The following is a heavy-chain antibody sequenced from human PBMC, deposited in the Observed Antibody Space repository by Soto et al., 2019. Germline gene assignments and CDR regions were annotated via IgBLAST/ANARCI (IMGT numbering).Heavy chain of an antibody. Sequence: GGSLRLSCAASGFTFSDYYMSWIRQAPGKGLEWVSYISSSGSTIYYADFVKGRFTISRDNAKNSLYLQMNGLRAEDTAVYYCARVDSGYVADYGDLYFDYWGQGTLVTVSS. CDR2: ISSSGSTI. CDR3: ARVDSGYVADYGDLYFDY. D-gene: IGHD4-17*01. J-gene: IGHJ4*02. V-gene: IGHV3-11*01. CDR1: GFTFSDYY.